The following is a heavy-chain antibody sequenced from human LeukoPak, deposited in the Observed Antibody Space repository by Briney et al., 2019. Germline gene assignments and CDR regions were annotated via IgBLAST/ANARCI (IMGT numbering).Heavy chain of an antibody. CDR3: ARSPPGYCYFDY. CDR2: ISPSGGGA. Sequence: ASVKVSCKASGYTFTSYYMHWVRQAPGQGLEWMGVISPSGGGATYEQKFQGRVAMTTDMSTTVYMELRSLRSVDTAMYYCARSPPGYCYFDYWGQGTLVTVSS. J-gene: IGHJ4*02. D-gene: IGHD6-25*01. CDR1: GYTFTSYY. V-gene: IGHV1-46*01.